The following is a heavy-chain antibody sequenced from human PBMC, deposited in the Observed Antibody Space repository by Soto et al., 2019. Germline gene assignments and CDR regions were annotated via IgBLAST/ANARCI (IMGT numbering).Heavy chain of an antibody. D-gene: IGHD3-10*01. CDR3: ARVRKVVRRVIYYFYGMDV. Sequence: GGSLRLSCAASGFTFSSYSMNWVRQAPGKGLEWVSSISSSSSYIYYSDSVKGRFTISRDNAKNSLYLQINSPRADDPSVYYCARVRKVVRRVIYYFYGMDVWGQGTMVTVSS. J-gene: IGHJ6*02. V-gene: IGHV3-21*01. CDR2: ISSSSSYI. CDR1: GFTFSSYS.